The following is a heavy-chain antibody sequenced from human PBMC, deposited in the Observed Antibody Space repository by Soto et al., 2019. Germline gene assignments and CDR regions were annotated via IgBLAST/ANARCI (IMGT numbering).Heavy chain of an antibody. V-gene: IGHV3-30*18. CDR1: GFTFSHFD. CDR3: AKEHYSSVSYYKSRDGMDV. Sequence: QVQLVDSGGGVVQPGGSLRLSCVVSGFTFSHFDMYWVRQAPGKGLEWVAFISYDGSNKDYGESVKGRFTVSRDNSEYTLYLQMNGLRAEDTSVYYCAKEHYSSVSYYKSRDGMDVWCQGTTVTVSS. D-gene: IGHD3-10*01. CDR2: ISYDGSNK. J-gene: IGHJ6*02.